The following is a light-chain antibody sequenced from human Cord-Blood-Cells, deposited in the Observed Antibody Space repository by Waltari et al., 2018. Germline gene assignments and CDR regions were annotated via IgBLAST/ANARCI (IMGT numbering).Light chain of an antibody. Sequence: DIQTTQSPSTLSASVGDSVTITCRASQSISSWLAWYQQKPGKAPKLLIYKASSLESGVPSRFSGSGSGTEFTLTISSLQPDDFATYYCQQYNSWTFGQGTKVEIK. V-gene: IGKV1-5*03. CDR2: KAS. J-gene: IGKJ1*01. CDR3: QQYNSWT. CDR1: QSISSW.